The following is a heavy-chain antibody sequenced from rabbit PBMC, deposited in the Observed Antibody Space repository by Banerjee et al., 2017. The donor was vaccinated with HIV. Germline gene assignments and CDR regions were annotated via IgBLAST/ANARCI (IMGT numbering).Heavy chain of an antibody. V-gene: IGHV1S43*01. Sequence: GFSFSSGYDMCWVRQAPGKGLELIACIVTGSSGSTWYASWVNGRFTISRSTSLNTVDLKMTSLTAADTATYFCARGIRSAGVSMYRTFWGPGTLVTVS. CDR1: GFSFSSGYD. J-gene: IGHJ3*01. CDR3: ARGIRSAGVSMYRTF. D-gene: IGHD4-2*01. CDR2: IVTGSSGST.